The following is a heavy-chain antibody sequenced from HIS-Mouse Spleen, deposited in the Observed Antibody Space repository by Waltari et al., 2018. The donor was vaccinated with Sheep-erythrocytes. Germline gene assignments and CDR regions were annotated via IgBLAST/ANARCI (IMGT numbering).Heavy chain of an antibody. CDR2: IFSNDEK. J-gene: IGHJ2*01. Sequence: QATLKESGPVLVKPTETLTLTCTVSGFSLSNARMGVSWIRQPPGKALEWLAHIFSNDEKSYSTSLKSRLTISKDTSKSQVVLTMTNMDPVDTATYYCARMKIRYFEWLKYWYFDLWGRGTLVTVSS. D-gene: IGHD3-9*01. CDR3: ARMKIRYFEWLKYWYFDL. CDR1: GFSLSNARMG. V-gene: IGHV2-26*01.